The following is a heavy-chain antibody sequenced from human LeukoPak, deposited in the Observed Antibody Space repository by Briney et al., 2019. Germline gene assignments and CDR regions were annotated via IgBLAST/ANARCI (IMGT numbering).Heavy chain of an antibody. CDR2: INEYGSVS. CDR3: ARHGIYAFDS. V-gene: IGHV3-7*01. J-gene: IGHJ4*02. Sequence: PGGSVRLSCAASGFTSSGHWISWVRQAPGEGLDWVANINEYGSVSYYGDSVKGRFTISRDNGKTSLYLQMNSLRAEDTAVYYCARHGIYAFDSWGQGTLVPVSS. D-gene: IGHD5-12*01. CDR1: GFTSSGHW.